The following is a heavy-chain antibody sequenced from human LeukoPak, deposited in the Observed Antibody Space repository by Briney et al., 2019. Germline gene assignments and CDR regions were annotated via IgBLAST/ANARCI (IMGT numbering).Heavy chain of an antibody. CDR3: ARLGYSYGYSWFDP. CDR2: IYPGDSDT. V-gene: IGHV5-51*01. CDR1: GYSFSNYW. J-gene: IGHJ5*02. D-gene: IGHD5-18*01. Sequence: GESLKISCNGSGYSFSNYWIGWVRQMPGKGLEWMGIIYPGDSDTRYSPSFQGQVTISVDKSISTAYLQWSSLKASDTAMYYCARLGYSYGYSWFDPWGQGTLVTVSS.